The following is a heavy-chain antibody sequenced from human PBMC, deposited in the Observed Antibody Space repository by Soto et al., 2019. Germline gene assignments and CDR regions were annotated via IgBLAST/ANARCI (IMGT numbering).Heavy chain of an antibody. Sequence: EVQLLESGGGLVQPGGSLRLSCAASGFTFSSYAMSWVRQAPGKGLEWVSAISGGGGTTYYADSVKGRFTISRDNSKNTLYLQMNSLRAEDTAVYYCAQFLYCYGSSGYFDAEYFQHWGQGTLVTVSS. J-gene: IGHJ1*01. D-gene: IGHD3-22*01. CDR1: GFTFSSYA. CDR2: ISGGGGTT. V-gene: IGHV3-23*01. CDR3: AQFLYCYGSSGYFDAEYFQH.